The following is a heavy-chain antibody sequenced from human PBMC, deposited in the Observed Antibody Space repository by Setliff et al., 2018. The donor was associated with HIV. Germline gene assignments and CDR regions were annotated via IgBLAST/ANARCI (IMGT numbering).Heavy chain of an antibody. V-gene: IGHV3-66*01. J-gene: IGHJ4*02. CDR1: GFTVSSNY. CDR3: ARDLAGAVATTGTVF. CDR2: IYSGGST. Sequence: GGSLRLSCAASGFTVSSNYMSWVRQAPGKGLEWVSVIYSGGSTYYADSVKGRFTISRDNSKNTLYLQMNSLRAEDTAVYYCARDLAGAVATTGTVFWGQGTLVTVSS. D-gene: IGHD4-17*01.